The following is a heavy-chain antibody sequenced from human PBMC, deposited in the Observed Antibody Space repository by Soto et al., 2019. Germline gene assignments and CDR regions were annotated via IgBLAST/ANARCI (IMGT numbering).Heavy chain of an antibody. Sequence: GGSLRLSCTASGFTFGDYAMSWVRQAPGKGLEWVGFIRSKAYGGTTEYAASVKGRFTISRDDSKSIAYLQMNSLKTEDTAVYYCTRASFAHYYYGMDVWGQGTTVTVSS. CDR3: TRASFAHYYYGMDV. J-gene: IGHJ6*02. CDR2: IRSKAYGGTT. CDR1: GFTFGDYA. D-gene: IGHD3-16*01. V-gene: IGHV3-49*04.